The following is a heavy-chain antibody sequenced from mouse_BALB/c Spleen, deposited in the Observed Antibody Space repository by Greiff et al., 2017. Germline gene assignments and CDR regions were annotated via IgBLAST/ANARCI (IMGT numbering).Heavy chain of an antibody. J-gene: IGHJ4*01. CDR1: GYTFTSYW. CDR3: AREDGYYAMDY. V-gene: IGHV1-87*01. Sequence: VQLQQSGAELARPGASVKLSCKASGYTFTSYWMQWVKQRPGQGLEWIGAIYPGDGDTSYTQKFKGKATLTADKSSSTAYMQLSSLASEDTAVYYCAREDGYYAMDYWGQGTSVTVSS. CDR2: IYPGDGDT. D-gene: IGHD2-3*01.